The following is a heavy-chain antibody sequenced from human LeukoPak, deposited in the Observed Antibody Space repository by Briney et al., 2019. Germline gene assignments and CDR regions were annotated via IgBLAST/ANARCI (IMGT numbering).Heavy chain of an antibody. CDR1: GYSFTSYW. D-gene: IGHD5-18*01. CDR3: ARGVDTAMVTFDY. V-gene: IGHV5-51*01. J-gene: IGHJ4*02. Sequence: GEALKISCKGSGYSFTSYWIGWVRQMPGKGLEGMGSIYPGDSDTRYSPSFQGQVTISADKSISTAYLQWSSLKASDTAMYYCARGVDTAMVTFDYWGQGTLVTVSS. CDR2: IYPGDSDT.